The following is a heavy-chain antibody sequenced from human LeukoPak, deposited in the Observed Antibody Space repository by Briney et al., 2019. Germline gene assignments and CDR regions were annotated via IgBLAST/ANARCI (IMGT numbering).Heavy chain of an antibody. CDR2: INPNSGGT. CDR3: ARRKTAGFVGGATS. CDR1: GYTFTGYY. J-gene: IGHJ4*02. Sequence: ASVKVSCKASGYTFTGYYMHWVRQAPGQGLERMGWINPNSGGTNYAQKFQGRVTMTRDTSISTAYMELSRLRSDDTAVYYCARRKTAGFVGGATSWGQGTLVTVSS. V-gene: IGHV1-2*02. D-gene: IGHD1-26*01.